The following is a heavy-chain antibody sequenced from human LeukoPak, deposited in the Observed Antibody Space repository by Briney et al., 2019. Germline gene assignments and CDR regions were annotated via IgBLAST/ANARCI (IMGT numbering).Heavy chain of an antibody. J-gene: IGHJ4*02. D-gene: IGHD3-10*01. V-gene: IGHV1-8*01. CDR2: MNPNSGNT. Sequence: ASVKVSCKASGYTFTSHDINWVRQATGQGLEWMGWMNPNSGNTGYAQKFQGRDTMTRNTSISTAYMELSSLRSEDTAVYYCARIPGITMVRGVIHLDYWGQGTLVTVSS. CDR3: ARIPGITMVRGVIHLDY. CDR1: GYTFTSHD.